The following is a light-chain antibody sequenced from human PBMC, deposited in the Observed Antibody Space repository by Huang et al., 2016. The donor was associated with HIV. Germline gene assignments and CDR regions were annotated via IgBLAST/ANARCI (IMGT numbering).Light chain of an antibody. Sequence: EKVMTQSPATLSVSPGERATLSCRASQSVSSNLACYQQKPGQAPRLLLYGASTRATGIPARVSGSGSGTEFTLTISSLQSEDFAVYYCKQYNNWPWTFGQGTKVEIK. CDR3: KQYNNWPWT. CDR1: QSVSSN. V-gene: IGKV3-15*01. J-gene: IGKJ1*01. CDR2: GAS.